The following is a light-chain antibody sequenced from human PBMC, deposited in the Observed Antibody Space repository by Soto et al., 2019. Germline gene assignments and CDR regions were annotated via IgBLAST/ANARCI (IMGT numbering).Light chain of an antibody. J-gene: IGLJ3*02. CDR3: SSYTSSSTPWV. Sequence: QSALTQPASVSGSPGQSITISCTGTSSDVGGYNYVSWYQQHPGKAPKLMIYEVSNRPSGVSNRFSGSKSGNTASLTLSGLQAEDEADYYCSSYTSSSTPWVFGGGTKLTVL. CDR1: SSDVGGYNY. V-gene: IGLV2-14*01. CDR2: EVS.